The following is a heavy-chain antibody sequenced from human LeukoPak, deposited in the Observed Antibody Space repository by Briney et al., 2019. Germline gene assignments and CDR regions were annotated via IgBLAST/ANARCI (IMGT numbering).Heavy chain of an antibody. J-gene: IGHJ6*02. CDR1: GFTFSTYA. CDR2: ISGSGSST. V-gene: IGHV3-23*01. D-gene: IGHD3-16*02. CDR3: AKATLTFGGVIASMDV. Sequence: GGSLRLSCAASGFTFSTYAMSWVRQAPGKGLEWVSGISGSGSSTFDADSVKGRFTISRDNSKNTLYLQMNSLRAEDTAVYYCAKATLTFGGVIASMDVWGQGTTVTVSS.